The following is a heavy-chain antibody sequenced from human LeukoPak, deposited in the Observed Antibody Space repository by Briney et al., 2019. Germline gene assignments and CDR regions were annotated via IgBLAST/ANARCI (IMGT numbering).Heavy chain of an antibody. CDR3: ARHESAVGALFY. J-gene: IGHJ4*02. CDR1: GGSISRYY. CDR2: IYSAGST. D-gene: IGHD1-26*01. V-gene: IGHV4-59*08. Sequence: SETLSLTCTVSGGSISRYYWSWIRQPPGKGLEWIGYIYSAGSTNSNPSLKSRITISVDTSRNEFSLRLTSVAAADTAVYYCARHESAVGALFYWGQGSLVTVSS.